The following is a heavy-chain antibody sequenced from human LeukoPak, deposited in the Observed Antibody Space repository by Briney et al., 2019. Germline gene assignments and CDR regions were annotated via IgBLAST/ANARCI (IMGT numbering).Heavy chain of an antibody. CDR3: ARQGSYGYYYYGMDV. D-gene: IGHD5-18*01. CDR1: GGSISSYY. CDR2: IYYSGST. V-gene: IGHV4-59*08. J-gene: IGHJ6*02. Sequence: SETLSLTCTVSGGSISSYYWGWIRQPPGKGLEWIGYIYYSGSTNYNPSLKSRVTISVDTSKNQFSLKLSSVTAADTAVYYCARQGSYGYYYYGMDVWGQGTTVTVSS.